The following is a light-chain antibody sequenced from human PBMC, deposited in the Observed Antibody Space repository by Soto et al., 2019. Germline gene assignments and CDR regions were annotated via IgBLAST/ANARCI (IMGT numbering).Light chain of an antibody. J-gene: IGLJ1*01. Sequence: QSVLTQPASVSGSPGQSITISCTGTSSDVGSYNLFSWYQQHPGKAPKLIIYEGSKRPSGVSNRFSGSKSGNTASLTISGLQAEDESDYCRCSYAGGSTYVFGTGTKVTVL. CDR3: CSYAGGSTYV. V-gene: IGLV2-23*01. CDR1: SSDVGSYNL. CDR2: EGS.